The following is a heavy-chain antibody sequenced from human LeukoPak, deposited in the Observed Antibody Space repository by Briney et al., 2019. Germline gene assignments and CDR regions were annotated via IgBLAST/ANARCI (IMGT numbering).Heavy chain of an antibody. CDR2: IKHDGSVK. Sequence: GGSLRLSCAASGFTFSSYWMSWVRQAPGKGLEWVANIKHDGSVKYYVDSVKGRFTISRDNAENSLYLQMNSLRAEDTAMYYCARSQSLGYWGQGTLVTVSS. J-gene: IGHJ4*02. CDR1: GFTFSSYW. CDR3: ARSQSLGY. V-gene: IGHV3-7*04.